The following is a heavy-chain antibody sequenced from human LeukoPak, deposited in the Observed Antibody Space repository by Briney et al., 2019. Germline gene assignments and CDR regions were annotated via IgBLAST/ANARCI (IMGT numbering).Heavy chain of an antibody. Sequence: NPSETLSLTCAVSGGSISSGDYSWSWIRQPPGKGLEWIGYIYHSGSTYYNPSLKSRVTISVDRSKNQFSLKLSSVTAADTAVYYCARVRGYQLLKNYYYYGMDVWGQGTTVTVSS. D-gene: IGHD2-2*01. V-gene: IGHV4-30-2*01. J-gene: IGHJ6*02. CDR2: IYHSGST. CDR1: GGSISSGDYS. CDR3: ARVRGYQLLKNYYYYGMDV.